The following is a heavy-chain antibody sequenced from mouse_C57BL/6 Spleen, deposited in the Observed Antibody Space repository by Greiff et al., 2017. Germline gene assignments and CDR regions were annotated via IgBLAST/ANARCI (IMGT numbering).Heavy chain of an antibody. V-gene: IGHV1-55*01. Sequence: VQLQQPGAELVKPGASVKISCTASGSPFTGYWLPWVSRRPGQGLEWVGDIYPGSGSTNSNENFKGKATLTVDTSSSTAYMQLSRLTSEDSAVYYCARTEGSYPYYFDYWGQGTTLTVSS. CDR3: ARTEGSYPYYFDY. J-gene: IGHJ2*01. D-gene: IGHD1-1*02. CDR1: GSPFTGYW. CDR2: IYPGSGST.